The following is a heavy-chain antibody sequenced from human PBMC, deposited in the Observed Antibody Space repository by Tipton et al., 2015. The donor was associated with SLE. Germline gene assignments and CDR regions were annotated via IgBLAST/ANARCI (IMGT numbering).Heavy chain of an antibody. V-gene: IGHV4-31*03. CDR2: IFYTGST. Sequence: TLSLTCTVSGGSISSGDYFWSWIRQHPGKGLEWIGYIFYTGSTYYNPSLKSRLTISVGTSKNEFSLALSSVTAADTAMYFCARERDCGSDCFGSYYYYMDVWGKGTTVIVSS. J-gene: IGHJ6*03. CDR1: GGSISSGDYF. D-gene: IGHD2-21*01. CDR3: ARERDCGSDCFGSYYYYMDV.